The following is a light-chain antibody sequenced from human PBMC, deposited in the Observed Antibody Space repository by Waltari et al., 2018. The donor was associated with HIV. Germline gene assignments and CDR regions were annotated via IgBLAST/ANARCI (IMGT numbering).Light chain of an antibody. Sequence: SFQLTQPVSVLVTLGRTARLTCAGDNIENKHVHWYQQRPGQAPVLVIYRDNNRPSWIPDRISASSSRKTATLSISRAQAGDEGYFFCQVWDSDTVVFGGGTELTVL. J-gene: IGLJ2*01. V-gene: IGLV3-9*01. CDR3: QVWDSDTVV. CDR1: NIENKH. CDR2: RDN.